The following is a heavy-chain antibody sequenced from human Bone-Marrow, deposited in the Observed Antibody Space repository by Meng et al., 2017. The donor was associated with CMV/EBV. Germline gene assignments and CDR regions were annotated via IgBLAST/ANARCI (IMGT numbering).Heavy chain of an antibody. Sequence: GGSLRLSCAASGFTVSSNYMSWVRQAPGKGLEWVSVIYSGGSTYYADSVKGRFTISRDNAKNSLYLQMNSLRAEDTAVYYCARVGITIFGVVIESSDYFDYWGQGTLVTVSS. CDR2: IYSGGST. CDR1: GFTVSSNY. D-gene: IGHD3-3*01. J-gene: IGHJ4*02. CDR3: ARVGITIFGVVIESSDYFDY. V-gene: IGHV3-53*01.